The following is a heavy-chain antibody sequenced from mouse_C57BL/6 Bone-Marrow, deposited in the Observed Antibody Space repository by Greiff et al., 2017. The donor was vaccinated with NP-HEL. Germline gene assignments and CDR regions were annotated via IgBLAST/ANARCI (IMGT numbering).Heavy chain of an antibody. Sequence: VQLQQPGAELVKPGASVKLSCKASGYTFTSYWMQWVKQRPGQGLEWIGAIDPSASYNNYNQKFKGKATLTVDSSSSTAYMQLSSLTSEDSAVYYGAMGTAQAAWFAYWGQGTLVTVSA. J-gene: IGHJ3*01. D-gene: IGHD3-2*02. CDR2: IDPSASYN. V-gene: IGHV1-50*01. CDR1: GYTFTSYW. CDR3: AMGTAQAAWFAY.